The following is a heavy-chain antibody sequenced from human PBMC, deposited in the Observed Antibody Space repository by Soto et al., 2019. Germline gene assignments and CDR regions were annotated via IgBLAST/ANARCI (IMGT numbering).Heavy chain of an antibody. Sequence: VPVEVSSKASCHTFTGHGISWVRQAPGQGLEWMGWISAYNGNTNYAQKLQGRVTMTTDTSTSTAYMELRSLTSDATPVYDCASEMATIKLDYWRQGTLVTVSS. V-gene: IGHV1-18*04. J-gene: IGHJ4*02. CDR3: ASEMATIKLDY. D-gene: IGHD5-12*01. CDR2: ISAYNGNT. CDR1: CHTFTGHG.